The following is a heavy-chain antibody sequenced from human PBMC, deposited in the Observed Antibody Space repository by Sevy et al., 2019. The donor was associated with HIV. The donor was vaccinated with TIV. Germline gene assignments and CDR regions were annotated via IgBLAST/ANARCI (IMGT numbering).Heavy chain of an antibody. Sequence: ASVKVSCKASGGTFSSYAISWVRQAPGQGLEWMGGIIPIFGTANYAQKFQGRVTITADKSTNTAYMELSSLRSEDTAVYYCAAGLLPPRTYYYYYMDVWGKGTTVTVSS. CDR3: AAGLLPPRTYYYYYMDV. V-gene: IGHV1-69*06. J-gene: IGHJ6*03. D-gene: IGHD3-22*01. CDR2: IIPIFGTA. CDR1: GGTFSSYA.